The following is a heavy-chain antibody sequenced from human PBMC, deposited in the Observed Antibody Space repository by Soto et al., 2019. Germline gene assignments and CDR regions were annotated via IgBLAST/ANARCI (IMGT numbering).Heavy chain of an antibody. Sequence: ASVKVSCKASGYTFTGYYMHWVRRAPGQGLEWMGWINPNSGGTNYAQKFQGRVTMTRDTSISTAYMELSRLRSDDTAVYYCARDRATIVVLPAASGLWFDPWGQGTLVTVSS. CDR2: INPNSGGT. CDR3: ARDRATIVVLPAASGLWFDP. CDR1: GYTFTGYY. D-gene: IGHD2-2*01. J-gene: IGHJ5*02. V-gene: IGHV1-2*02.